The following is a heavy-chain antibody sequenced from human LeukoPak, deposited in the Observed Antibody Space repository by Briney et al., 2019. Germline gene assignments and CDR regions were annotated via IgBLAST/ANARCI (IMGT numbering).Heavy chain of an antibody. CDR1: GGSISSGGYS. D-gene: IGHD3-22*01. V-gene: IGHV4-61*08. CDR2: IYYSGST. CDR3: ARSPYDSSGYYFDY. J-gene: IGHJ4*02. Sequence: PSETLSLTCAVSGGSISSGGYSWSWIRQPPGKGLEWIGYIYYSGSTNYNPSLKSRVTISVDTSKNQFSLKLSSVTAADTAVYYCARSPYDSSGYYFDYWGQGTLVTVSS.